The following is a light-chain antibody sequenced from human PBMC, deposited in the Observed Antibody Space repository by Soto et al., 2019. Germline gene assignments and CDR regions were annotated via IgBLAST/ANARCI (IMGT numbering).Light chain of an antibody. CDR2: GNS. Sequence: QSVLTQPPSVSGAPGQRVTISCTGSSSNIGAGYDVHWYQQLPGTAPKLLIYGNSNRPSGVPDRFSGSKSGTSASLAITGLQAEDEADYYGQSYASSLSVVVFGGGTKLTVL. CDR1: SSNIGAGYD. V-gene: IGLV1-40*01. CDR3: QSYASSLSVVV. J-gene: IGLJ2*01.